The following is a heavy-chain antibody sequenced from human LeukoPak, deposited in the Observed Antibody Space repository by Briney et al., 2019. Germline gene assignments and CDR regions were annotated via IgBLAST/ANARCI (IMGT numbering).Heavy chain of an antibody. CDR1: GYSISSGYY. Sequence: PSETLSLTCTVSGYSISSGYYWGWIRQPPGKGLELIGSIYHSGSTYYNPSLKSRVTISVDTSKNQFSLKLSSVTAADTAVYYCARDYGSGSYQDDYWGQGTLVTVSS. J-gene: IGHJ4*02. CDR3: ARDYGSGSYQDDY. D-gene: IGHD3-10*01. V-gene: IGHV4-38-2*02. CDR2: IYHSGST.